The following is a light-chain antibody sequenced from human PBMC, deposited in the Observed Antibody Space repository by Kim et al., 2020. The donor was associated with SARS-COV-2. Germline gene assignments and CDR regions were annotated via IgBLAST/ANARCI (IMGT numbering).Light chain of an antibody. Sequence: SYELTQPPSVSVAPGKTARITCGGNNIGSKSVHWYQQKPGQAPVLVIYYDSDRPSGIPERFSGSNSGNTATRTISRVEAGDEAVYYCQVWDSSSDHVVFGEGTKRTVL. CDR1: NIGSKS. CDR3: QVWDSSSDHVV. V-gene: IGLV3-21*04. J-gene: IGLJ2*01. CDR2: YDS.